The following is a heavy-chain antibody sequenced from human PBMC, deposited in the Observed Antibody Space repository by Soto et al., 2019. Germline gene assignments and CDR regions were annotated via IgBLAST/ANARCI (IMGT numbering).Heavy chain of an antibody. D-gene: IGHD2-2*01. V-gene: IGHV4-31*03. CDR2: IYYSGST. Sequence: QVQLQESGPGLVKPSQTLSLTCTVSGGSISSGGYYWSWIRQHPGKGLEWIGYIYYSGSTYYNPSLKSRVTIAVDTSKKQFSLKLSSVTAADTAVYYCARSSTSANYFDYWGQGTLVTVSS. J-gene: IGHJ4*02. CDR3: ARSSTSANYFDY. CDR1: GGSISSGGYY.